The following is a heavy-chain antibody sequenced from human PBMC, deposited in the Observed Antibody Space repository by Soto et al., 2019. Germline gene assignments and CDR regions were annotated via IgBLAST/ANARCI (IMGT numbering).Heavy chain of an antibody. CDR3: ARARCSSGQCYYFDF. CDR2: ISRSGDRT. V-gene: IGHV3-64*02. D-gene: IGHD2-15*01. Sequence: EVQLVESGEGLVQPGGSLRLSCAASGFTFSSYNIHWIRQAPGKGLEFVSAISRSGDRTYYADSVKGRFTITRDNSKNPVWLQMGSVRAEDMAVYYCARARCSSGQCYYFDFWGRGALVSVSS. J-gene: IGHJ4*02. CDR1: GFTFSSYN.